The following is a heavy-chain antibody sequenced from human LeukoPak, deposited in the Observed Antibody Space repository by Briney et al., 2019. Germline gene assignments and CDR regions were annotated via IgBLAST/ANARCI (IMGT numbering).Heavy chain of an antibody. V-gene: IGHV4-4*07. CDR3: ARDPTRIAAAGDYYYYGMDV. CDR1: GGSISSYY. CDR2: IYTSGST. J-gene: IGHJ6*02. Sequence: SETLSLTCTVSGGSISSYYWSWIRQPAGKGLEWIGRIYTSGSTNYNPSLKSRVTMSVDTSKNQFSLKLSSVTAADTAVYYCARDPTRIAAAGDYYYYGMDVWGQGTTVTVSS. D-gene: IGHD6-13*01.